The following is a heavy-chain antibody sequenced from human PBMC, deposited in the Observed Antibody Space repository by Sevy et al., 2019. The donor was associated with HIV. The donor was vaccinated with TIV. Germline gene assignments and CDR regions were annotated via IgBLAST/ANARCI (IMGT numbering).Heavy chain of an antibody. Sequence: GGSLRLSCAVSGFTFSSYSMNWVRQAPGKGLEWVSSISSSGSNIYYADSVKGRFTISRDNSKNTLYLQMNSLRAEDTAVYYCAKAKTVAAGFDYWGQGTLVTVSS. J-gene: IGHJ4*02. V-gene: IGHV3-21*04. CDR1: GFTFSSYS. CDR3: AKAKTVAAGFDY. D-gene: IGHD2-15*01. CDR2: ISSSGSNI.